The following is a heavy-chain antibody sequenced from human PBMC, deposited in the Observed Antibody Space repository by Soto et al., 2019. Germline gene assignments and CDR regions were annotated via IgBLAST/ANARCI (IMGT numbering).Heavy chain of an antibody. Sequence: QVQLQESGPGLVKPSETLSLTCTVSGGSISSYYWSWIRQPPGKGLEWIGYIYYSGSTNYNPSLKGRVTISVDTSKNQFSLKLSSVTAADTAVYYCARQPLGIACFDYWGQGTLVTVFS. CDR1: GGSISSYY. J-gene: IGHJ4*02. D-gene: IGHD6-13*01. CDR2: IYYSGST. V-gene: IGHV4-59*08. CDR3: ARQPLGIACFDY.